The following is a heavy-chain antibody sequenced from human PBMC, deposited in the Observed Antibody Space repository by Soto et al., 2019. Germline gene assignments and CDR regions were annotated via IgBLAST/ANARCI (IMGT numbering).Heavy chain of an antibody. CDR1: GGSISSGGYS. Sequence: QLQLQESGSGLVKPSQTLSLTCAVSGGSISSGGYSWSWIRQPPGKGLEWIGYIYHSGSTYYNPSLKGRVTISVDRSKNQFSLKLSSVTAADTAVYYCARVGMYYDILSGYSPERWFDPWGQGTLVTVSS. CDR2: IYHSGST. J-gene: IGHJ5*02. V-gene: IGHV4-30-2*01. D-gene: IGHD3-9*01. CDR3: ARVGMYYDILSGYSPERWFDP.